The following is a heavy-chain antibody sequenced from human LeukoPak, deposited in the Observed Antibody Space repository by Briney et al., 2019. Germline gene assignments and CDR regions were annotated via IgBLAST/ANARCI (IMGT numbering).Heavy chain of an antibody. CDR1: GGTFSSYT. Sequence: ASAKVSCKASGGTFSSYTISWVRQAPGQGLEWMGRIIPILGIANYAQKFQGRVTITADKSTSTAYMELSSLRSEDTAVYYCATDVWSGYYTGGVENYWGQGTLVTVSS. D-gene: IGHD3-3*01. CDR3: ATDVWSGYYTGGVENY. CDR2: IIPILGIA. J-gene: IGHJ4*02. V-gene: IGHV1-69*02.